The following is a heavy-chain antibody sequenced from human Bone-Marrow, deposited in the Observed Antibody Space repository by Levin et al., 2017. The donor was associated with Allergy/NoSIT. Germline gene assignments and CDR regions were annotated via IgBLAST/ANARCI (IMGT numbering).Heavy chain of an antibody. CDR2: IIPIFGTA. CDR1: GGTFSSYA. D-gene: IGHD6-13*01. CDR3: ARVGEQQLEKDAFDI. V-gene: IGHV1-69*13. J-gene: IGHJ3*02. Sequence: SVKVSCKASGGTFSSYAISWVRQAPGQGLEWMGGIIPIFGTANYAQKFQGRVTITADESTSTAYMELSSLRSEDTAVYYCARVGEQQLEKDAFDIWGQGTMVTVSS.